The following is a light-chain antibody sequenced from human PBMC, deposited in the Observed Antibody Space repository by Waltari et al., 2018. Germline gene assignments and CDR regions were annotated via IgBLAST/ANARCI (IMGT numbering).Light chain of an antibody. Sequence: SSELTQPPSVSVSPGQTATIPCSGDRFGDKNAPWYQQKPGQAPVLVIYRDNPRPSVIPERFSGSNSGNTATLTISGTQAMDEADYYCQAWDSSTVVFGGGTKLTVL. CDR2: RDN. V-gene: IGLV3-1*01. J-gene: IGLJ2*01. CDR1: RFGDKN. CDR3: QAWDSSTVV.